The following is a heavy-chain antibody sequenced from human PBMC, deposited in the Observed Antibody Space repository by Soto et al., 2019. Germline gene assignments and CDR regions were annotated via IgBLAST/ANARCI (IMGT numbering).Heavy chain of an antibody. Sequence: GGSLRLSCAASGFTFDTYWMNWVRQAPGKGPEWLSGINSDGTISSYADSVKGRFTISRDNARNTLSLQMNSLRADDTAVYYCARLSGDHSAFFSYGMDARGQGTTVTVSS. CDR3: ARLSGDHSAFFSYGMDA. V-gene: IGHV3-74*01. J-gene: IGHJ6*02. D-gene: IGHD2-21*01. CDR2: INSDGTIS. CDR1: GFTFDTYW.